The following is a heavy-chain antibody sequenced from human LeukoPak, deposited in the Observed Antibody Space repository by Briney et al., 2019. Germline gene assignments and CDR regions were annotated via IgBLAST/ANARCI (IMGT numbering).Heavy chain of an antibody. CDR2: ISTSSSYI. Sequence: GGSLRLSCAASGFTFSSYSMNGVRQAPGKGLEWVSSISTSSSYIHYADSVKGRFTISRNNPKNSLYLQMNSLRAEDTAVYYCARNRGDPSYFDYWGQGTLVTVSS. V-gene: IGHV3-21*01. CDR1: GFTFSSYS. CDR3: ARNRGDPSYFDY. D-gene: IGHD4-17*01. J-gene: IGHJ4*02.